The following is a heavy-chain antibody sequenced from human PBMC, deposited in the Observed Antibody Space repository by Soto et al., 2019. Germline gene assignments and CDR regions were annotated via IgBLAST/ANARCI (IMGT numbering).Heavy chain of an antibody. CDR3: ARQRTTVVTQSYFDH. J-gene: IGHJ4*01. V-gene: IGHV4-39*01. CDR1: GGSISSSSYY. CDR2: IYYSGRT. D-gene: IGHD2-21*02. Sequence: SETLSLTCIVSGGSISSSSYYWGWIRQPPGKGLEWIGSIYYSGRTYYNPSFKSRVTISIDTSKNQFSLKLSSVTATDTAVYFCARQRTTVVTQSYFDHCGQGGLVT.